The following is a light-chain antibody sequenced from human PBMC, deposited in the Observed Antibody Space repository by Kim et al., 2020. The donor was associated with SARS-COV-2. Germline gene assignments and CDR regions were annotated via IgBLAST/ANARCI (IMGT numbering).Light chain of an antibody. V-gene: IGKV1-17*03. CDR3: LQHHTYPLT. CDR2: TAS. J-gene: IGKJ4*01. Sequence: SGGDSVPIPCRASQGISHYLAWLQQKPGKVPTRLIYTASSLQSGVPSRFSGSGSGTAFTLPISSLQPEDFATYYCLQHHTYPLTFCGGTKV. CDR1: QGISHY.